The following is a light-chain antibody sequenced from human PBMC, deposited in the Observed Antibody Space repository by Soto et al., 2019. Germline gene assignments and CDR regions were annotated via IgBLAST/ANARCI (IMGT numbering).Light chain of an antibody. J-gene: IGKJ4*01. CDR3: LQRRRWPHLS. CDR1: QSVSNQ. Sequence: EIVLTQSPATLSLSPGERATLSCRASQSVSNQLAWYQQKPGQAPRLLIYGASNRATGIPARFSGSGSGTDFTLTISSLEPDDSAVYYCLQRRRWPHLSFGGGTKGDI. V-gene: IGKV3-11*01. CDR2: GAS.